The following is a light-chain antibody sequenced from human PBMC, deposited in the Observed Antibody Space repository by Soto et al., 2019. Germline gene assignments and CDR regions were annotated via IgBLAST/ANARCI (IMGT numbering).Light chain of an antibody. J-gene: IGLJ2*01. V-gene: IGLV2-14*03. CDR1: SSDVGAYDY. CDR2: DVY. Sequence: SALTQPASVSGSPGQSIALSCTGTSSDVGAYDYVSWYQQHPGKAPKVIISDVYNRPSGVSNRFSGSKSGNTASLTISGLQAEDEADYYCGSYTTSGSVVFGGGTKVTVL. CDR3: GSYTTSGSVV.